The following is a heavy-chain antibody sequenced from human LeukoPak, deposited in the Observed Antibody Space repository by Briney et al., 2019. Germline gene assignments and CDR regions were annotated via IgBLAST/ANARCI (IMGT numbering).Heavy chain of an antibody. V-gene: IGHV4-38-2*02. CDR2: FYHGGST. CDR3: ARDNRLRYSSSWQHPIYYFDY. Sequence: PSETLSLTCTVSGYSISTGYYWDWIRQPPGKGLEWIGTFYHGGSTYYNPSLKSRVTISVDTSKNQFSLKLSSVTAADTAVYYCARDNRLRYSSSWQHPIYYFDYWGQGTLVTVSS. D-gene: IGHD6-13*01. CDR1: GYSISTGYY. J-gene: IGHJ4*02.